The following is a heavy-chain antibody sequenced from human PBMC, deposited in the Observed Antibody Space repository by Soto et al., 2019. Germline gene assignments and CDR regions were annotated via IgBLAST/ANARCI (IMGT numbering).Heavy chain of an antibody. CDR2: IKSKTDGGTT. CDR3: TTGLGYCSSTSCDY. J-gene: IGHJ4*01. CDR1: GFTFSNAW. V-gene: IGHV3-15*07. Sequence: GRSLSLSCAASGFTFSNAWMNWVRQAPGKGLEWVGRIKSKTDGGTTDYAAPVKGRFTISRDDSKNTLYLQMNSLKTEDTAVYYCTTGLGYCSSTSCDYWGHGTLVTVSS. D-gene: IGHD2-2*01.